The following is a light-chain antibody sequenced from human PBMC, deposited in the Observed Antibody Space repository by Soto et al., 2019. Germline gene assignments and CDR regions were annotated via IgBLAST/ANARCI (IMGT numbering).Light chain of an antibody. CDR3: QRRSNWPPYT. V-gene: IGKV3-11*01. Sequence: EIVLTQSPATLSLSPGDRATLSCRASQSVSSYLAWYQQKPGQAPRLLIYDASNRATGIPARFSGSGSGTDFTLTISSLEPEDFAVYDCQRRSNWPPYTFGQGTKLEIK. CDR1: QSVSSY. CDR2: DAS. J-gene: IGKJ2*01.